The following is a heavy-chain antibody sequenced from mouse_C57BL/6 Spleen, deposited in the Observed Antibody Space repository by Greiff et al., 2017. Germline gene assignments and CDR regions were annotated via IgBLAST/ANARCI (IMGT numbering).Heavy chain of an antibody. CDR2: ISDGGSYT. CDR1: GFTFSSYA. J-gene: IGHJ1*03. D-gene: IGHD1-1*01. Sequence: EVQLVESGGGLVKPGGSLKLSCAASGFTFSSYAMSWVRQTPEKRLEWVATISDGGSYTYYPDNVKGRFTISRDNAKNNLYLQMSHLKSEDTAMXYCARAYGSSHWHFDVWGKGTTVTVSS. V-gene: IGHV5-4*01. CDR3: ARAYGSSHWHFDV.